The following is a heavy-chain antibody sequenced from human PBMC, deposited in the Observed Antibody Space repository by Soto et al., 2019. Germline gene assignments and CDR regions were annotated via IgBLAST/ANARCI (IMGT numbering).Heavy chain of an antibody. D-gene: IGHD6-19*01. J-gene: IGHJ2*01. CDR2: IIPIFGTA. V-gene: IGHV1-69*06. CDR1: GGTFSSYA. CDR3: ASSMGAVAGHYWYFDL. Sequence: QVQLVQSGAEVKKPGSSVKVSCKASGGTFSSYAISWVRQAPGQGLEWMGGIIPIFGTANYAQKFQGRVTITADKSTSTAYMELSSLRSEDTAVYYCASSMGAVAGHYWYFDLWGRGTLVTVSS.